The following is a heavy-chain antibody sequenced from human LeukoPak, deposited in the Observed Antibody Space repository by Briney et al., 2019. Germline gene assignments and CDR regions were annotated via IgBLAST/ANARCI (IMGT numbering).Heavy chain of an antibody. D-gene: IGHD3-22*01. Sequence: PGGSLRLSCAASGFTFSNYAMHWVRQAPDKGLEWVAVLSYDGTNKYYADSVKGRFTISRDNAKNSLYLQMNSLRAEDTAVYYCARDTGSYYDSNLWFDPWGQGTLVTVSS. J-gene: IGHJ5*02. CDR1: GFTFSNYA. CDR3: ARDTGSYYDSNLWFDP. V-gene: IGHV3-30-3*01. CDR2: LSYDGTNK.